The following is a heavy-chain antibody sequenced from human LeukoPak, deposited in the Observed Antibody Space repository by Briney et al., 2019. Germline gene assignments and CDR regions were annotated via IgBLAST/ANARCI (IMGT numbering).Heavy chain of an antibody. CDR1: GGSISSSSYY. Sequence: SETLSLTCTVSGGSISSSSYYWGWIRQPPGKGLEWIGSIYYSGSTYYNPSLKSRVTISVDTSKNQFSLKLSSVTAADTAVYYCARLVGYCSSTSCYGSDYWGQGTLVTVSS. CDR3: ARLVGYCSSTSCYGSDY. J-gene: IGHJ4*02. V-gene: IGHV4-39*01. CDR2: IYYSGST. D-gene: IGHD2-2*01.